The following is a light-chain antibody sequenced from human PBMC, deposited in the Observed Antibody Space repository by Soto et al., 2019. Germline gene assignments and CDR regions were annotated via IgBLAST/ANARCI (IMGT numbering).Light chain of an antibody. V-gene: IGKV3-20*01. CDR1: QSVDSST. Sequence: EIVLTQSPGTLSLSPGERATLSCRASQSVDSSTLAWYQQKPGQAPRLLISGASNMATGIPDRFSGSGSGTDFTLAISRLEPEDFAVYYCQHFDDSLTFGGGTKVEIK. J-gene: IGKJ4*01. CDR2: GAS. CDR3: QHFDDSLT.